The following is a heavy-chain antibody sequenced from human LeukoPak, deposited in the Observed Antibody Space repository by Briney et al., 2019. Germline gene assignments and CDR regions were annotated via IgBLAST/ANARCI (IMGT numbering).Heavy chain of an antibody. CDR2: IYYSGST. D-gene: IGHD2-2*01. CDR3: ARYKTIGYCSSTSCAQNAFDI. CDR1: GGSISSSSYY. Sequence: SETLSLTCTVSGGSISSSSYYWGWIRQPPGKGLEWIGSIYYSGSTYYNPSLKSRVTISVDTSKNQFSLKLSSVTAADTAVYYSARYKTIGYCSSTSCAQNAFDIWGQGTMVTVSS. V-gene: IGHV4-39*01. J-gene: IGHJ3*02.